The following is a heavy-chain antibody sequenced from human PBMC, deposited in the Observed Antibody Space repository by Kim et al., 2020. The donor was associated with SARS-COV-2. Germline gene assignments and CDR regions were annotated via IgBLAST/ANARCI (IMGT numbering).Heavy chain of an antibody. CDR2: IYYSGST. Sequence: SETLSLTCTVSGGSISSYYWSWIRQPPGKGLEWIGYIYYSGSTNYNPSLTSRVTISVDTSKNQFSLKLSSVTAADTAVYYCARTGIAAAGTYFDYWGQGTLVTVSS. CDR1: GGSISSYY. J-gene: IGHJ4*02. V-gene: IGHV4-59*01. CDR3: ARTGIAAAGTYFDY. D-gene: IGHD6-13*01.